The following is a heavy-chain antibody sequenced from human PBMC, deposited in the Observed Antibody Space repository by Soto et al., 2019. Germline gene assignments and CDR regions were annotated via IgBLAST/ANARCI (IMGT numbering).Heavy chain of an antibody. D-gene: IGHD2-8*01. CDR3: ARGRGYCTNGVCYMGSYYYYGMDV. CDR1: GYTFTGYY. V-gene: IGHV1-2*04. CDR2: INPNSGGT. J-gene: IGHJ6*02. Sequence: ASVKVSCKASGYTFTGYYMHWVRQAPRQGLEWMGWINPNSGGTNYAQKFQGWVAMTRDTSISTAYMELSRLRSDDTAVYYCARGRGYCTNGVCYMGSYYYYGMDVWGQGTTVTVS.